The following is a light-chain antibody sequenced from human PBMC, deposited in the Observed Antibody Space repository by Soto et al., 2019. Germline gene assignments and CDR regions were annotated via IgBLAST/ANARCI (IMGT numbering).Light chain of an antibody. CDR2: GNS. Sequence: QSLLTQPPSLSGAPGQRVTISCTGSISNIGTGYDVHWYQQLPGTAPKLLIYGNSNRPSGVPDRFSGSKSGTSASLAITGLQAEDEADYYCQSFDSSRFYVFGTGTKVNVL. CDR3: QSFDSSRFYV. J-gene: IGLJ1*01. CDR1: ISNIGTGYD. V-gene: IGLV1-40*01.